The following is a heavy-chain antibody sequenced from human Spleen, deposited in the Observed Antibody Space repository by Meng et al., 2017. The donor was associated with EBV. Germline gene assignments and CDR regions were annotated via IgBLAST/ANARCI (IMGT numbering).Heavy chain of an antibody. Sequence: QVRVWQSGAGGKRPGSSVKVACKTSGGPFSSDAISWVRQAPGQGLEWLGGLIPMFGAPNYAQKFQGRVTITADESTSTHYMELSSLRSEDTAVYYCASESGRGYTPDYWGQGTLVPSPQ. CDR2: LIPMFGAP. V-gene: IGHV1-69*12. D-gene: IGHD3-10*01. CDR1: GGPFSSDA. J-gene: IGHJ4*02. CDR3: ASESGRGYTPDY.